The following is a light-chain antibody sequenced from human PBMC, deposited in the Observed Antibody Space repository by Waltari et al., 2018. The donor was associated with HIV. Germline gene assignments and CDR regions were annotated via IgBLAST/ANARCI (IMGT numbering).Light chain of an antibody. CDR3: MQALATSGIT. J-gene: IGKJ5*01. Sequence: ILLTQSPLSLSVTPGKPASLSCNSSQSLIHSNGYKYLDWYLQKPGQSQQLMIYLASNRASGVPDRFSGSGSGTDFTLTISRVEAEDAVSYYCMQALATSGITFGQGTRLETK. V-gene: IGKV2-28*01. CDR1: QSLIHSNGYKY. CDR2: LAS.